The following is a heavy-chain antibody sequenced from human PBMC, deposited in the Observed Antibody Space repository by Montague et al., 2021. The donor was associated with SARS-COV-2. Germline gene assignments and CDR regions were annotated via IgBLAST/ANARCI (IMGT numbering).Heavy chain of an antibody. J-gene: IGHJ3*02. CDR1: GGSISSSGYY. Sequence: SETLSLTCTVSGGSISSSGYYWGWIRPPPGKGLDWIGSIYYSGSTYYNPSLKSRVTISVDTSKNQFSLKLSSVTAADTAVYYCARFPTSYYYDSKAAPATPDAFDIWGQGTMVTVSS. CDR2: IYYSGST. CDR3: ARFPTSYYYDSKAAPATPDAFDI. V-gene: IGHV4-39*01. D-gene: IGHD3-22*01.